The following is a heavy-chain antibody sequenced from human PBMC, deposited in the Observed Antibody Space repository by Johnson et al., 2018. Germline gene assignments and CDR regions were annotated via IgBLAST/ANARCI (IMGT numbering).Heavy chain of an antibody. CDR3: ARDTGRGAFDI. CDR1: GFTFSSYD. J-gene: IGHJ3*02. V-gene: IGHV3-13*01. D-gene: IGHD4-11*01. CDR2: IGTAGDT. Sequence: VQLVESGGGLVQPGGSLRLSCAASGFTFSSYDMHWVRQATGKGLEWVSAIGTAGDTYYPGSVKGRFTISRENAKNSLYLQMNSLRAGDTAVYYCARDTGRGAFDIWGQGTKVTVSS.